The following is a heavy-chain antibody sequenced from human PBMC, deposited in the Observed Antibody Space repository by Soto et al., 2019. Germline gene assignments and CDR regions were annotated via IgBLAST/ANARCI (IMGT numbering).Heavy chain of an antibody. V-gene: IGHV4-31*03. J-gene: IGHJ4*02. Sequence: SETLSLTCTVSGGSINSGGYCWSWIRQHPGKGLDWIGCISYGGSTSYNPSLKSRVTISVDRSKNQFSLKLSSVTAADTAVYYCAAGGGLPRYYWGQGTLVTVS. CDR3: AAGGGLPRYY. CDR1: GGSINSGGYC. D-gene: IGHD5-12*01. CDR2: ISYGGST.